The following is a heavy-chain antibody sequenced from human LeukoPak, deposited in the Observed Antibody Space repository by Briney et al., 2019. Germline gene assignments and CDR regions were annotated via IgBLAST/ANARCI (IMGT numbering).Heavy chain of an antibody. Sequence: SVKVSRKASGGTFSSYTISWVRQAPGQGLEWMGRIIPILGIANYAQKYQGRVTITADKSTSTAYMELSSLRSEDTAVYYCAREDYMDVWGKGTTVTVSS. V-gene: IGHV1-69*04. CDR1: GGTFSSYT. J-gene: IGHJ6*03. CDR3: AREDYMDV. CDR2: IIPILGIA.